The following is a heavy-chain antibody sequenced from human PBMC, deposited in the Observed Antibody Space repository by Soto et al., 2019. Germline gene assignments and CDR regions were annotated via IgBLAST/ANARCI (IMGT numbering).Heavy chain of an antibody. CDR2: IIPIFDTA. CDR3: ARNGTQTGYSYGMDV. D-gene: IGHD1-1*01. V-gene: IGHV1-69*13. Sequence: ASVKVSCKASGGTFSDFTINWVRQAPGQRLEWMGGIIPIFDTANYAEKFQGRVTITADESTSTSFMEVSSLRSEDTAVYYCARNGTQTGYSYGMDVWGQGTMVTVYS. CDR1: GGTFSDFT. J-gene: IGHJ6*02.